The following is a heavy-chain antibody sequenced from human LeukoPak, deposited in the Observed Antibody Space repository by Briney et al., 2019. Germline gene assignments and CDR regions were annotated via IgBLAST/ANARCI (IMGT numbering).Heavy chain of an antibody. V-gene: IGHV3-73*01. CDR1: GFTFSGSA. Sequence: AGGSLRLSCAASGFTFSGSAMHWVRQASGKGLEWVGRIRSKANSYATAYAASVKGRFTISRDDSKNTAYLQMNSLKTEDTAVYYCTRLSDTAMVYGGQGTLVTVSS. J-gene: IGHJ4*02. D-gene: IGHD5-18*01. CDR3: TRLSDTAMVY. CDR2: IRSKANSYAT.